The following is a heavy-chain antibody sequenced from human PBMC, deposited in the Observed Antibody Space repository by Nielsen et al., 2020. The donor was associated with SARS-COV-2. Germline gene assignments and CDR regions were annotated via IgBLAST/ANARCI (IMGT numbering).Heavy chain of an antibody. V-gene: IGHV4-39*07. CDR3: ARGRRQQLVRAYYYYGMDV. Sequence: WIRQPPGKGLEWIGSIYYSGSTNYNPSLKSRVTISVDTSKNQFSLKLSSVTAADTAVYYCARGRRQQLVRAYYYYGMDVWGQGTTVTVSS. J-gene: IGHJ6*02. D-gene: IGHD6-13*01. CDR2: IYYSGST.